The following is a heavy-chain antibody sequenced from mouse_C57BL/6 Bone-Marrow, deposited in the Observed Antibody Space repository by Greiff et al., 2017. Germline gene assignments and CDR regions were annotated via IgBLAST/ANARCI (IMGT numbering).Heavy chain of an antibody. D-gene: IGHD1-1*01. CDR2: IYPGGGYT. CDR1: GYTFTNYW. J-gene: IGHJ2*01. Sequence: VQLQQSGAELVRPGTSVKMSCKASGYTFTNYWIGWAKQRPGHGLEWIGDIYPGGGYTNYNEKFKGKATLPADKSSSTAYMQFSSLTSDVSAVYYCARGATATVVPYYFDYWGQGTTLTVSS. V-gene: IGHV1-63*01. CDR3: ARGATATVVPYYFDY.